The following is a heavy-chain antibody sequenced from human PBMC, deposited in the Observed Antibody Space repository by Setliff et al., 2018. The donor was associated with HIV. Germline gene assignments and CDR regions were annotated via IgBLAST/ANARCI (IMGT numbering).Heavy chain of an antibody. D-gene: IGHD6-19*01. CDR1: GYTFASYY. CDR3: AREGQWLA. J-gene: IGHJ5*02. CDR2: INPSGTTT. V-gene: IGHV1-46*01. Sequence: GASVKVSCKASGYTFASYYIHWVRQAPGQGLEWMGIINPSGTTTSYAQKFQGRVTITRDTAASTVYMELSSLKSEDTAVYYCAREGQWLAWGQGTLVTVSS.